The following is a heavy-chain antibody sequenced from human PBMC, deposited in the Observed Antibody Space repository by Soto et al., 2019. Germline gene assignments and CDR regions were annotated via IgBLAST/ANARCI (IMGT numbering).Heavy chain of an antibody. V-gene: IGHV1-3*01. CDR1: CTRFISSA. Sequence: KVSGTTACTRFISSANHLARQAPGQRLEWMGWTNAGNGNTKYSQKFQGRVTITRDMSTSTAYMELSSLRSEDTVEEYCAADLARKTYGMAVWGQGTTVTVSS. CDR2: TNAGNGNT. CDR3: AADLARKTYGMAV. J-gene: IGHJ6*02.